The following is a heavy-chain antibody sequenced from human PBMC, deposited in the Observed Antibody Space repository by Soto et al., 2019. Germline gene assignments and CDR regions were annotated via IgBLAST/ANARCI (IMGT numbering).Heavy chain of an antibody. Sequence: PSDTLSLTCTVSSGSISSYYCIWIRQPPGKGLEWIGYIYYSGSTNYNPSLKSRVTISVDTSKNQFSLKLSSVTAADTAVYYCARVYGDYLDYWGQGTLVTVSS. CDR3: ARVYGDYLDY. D-gene: IGHD4-17*01. V-gene: IGHV4-59*07. J-gene: IGHJ4*02. CDR2: IYYSGST. CDR1: SGSISSYY.